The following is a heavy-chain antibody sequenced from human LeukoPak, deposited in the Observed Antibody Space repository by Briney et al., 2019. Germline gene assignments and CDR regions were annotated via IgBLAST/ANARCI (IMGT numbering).Heavy chain of an antibody. CDR3: AREGSGSYLYYYMDV. V-gene: IGHV3-64*01. J-gene: IGHJ6*03. CDR2: ISTNGGST. D-gene: IGHD1-26*01. CDR1: GFTFSRYA. Sequence: GGSLRLSCAASGFTFSRYAMHWVRQAPGKGLEYVSAISTNGGSTYYANSVKGRFTISRDNSKNTLYLQMGSLRAEDLALYYCAREGSGSYLYYYMDVWGKGTTVTVSS.